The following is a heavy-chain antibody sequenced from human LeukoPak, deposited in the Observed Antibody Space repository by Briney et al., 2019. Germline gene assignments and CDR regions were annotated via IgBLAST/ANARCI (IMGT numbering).Heavy chain of an antibody. CDR3: ASLMYYDILTGYFPTFFDYYMDV. CDR1: GGTFSSYA. V-gene: IGHV1-69*05. Sequence: AASVKVSCKASGGTFSSYAISWVRQAPGQGLEWMGGIIPIFGTANYAQKFQGRVTITTDESTSTAYMELSRLRSEDTAVYYCASLMYYDILTGYFPTFFDYYMDVWGKGTTVTVSS. D-gene: IGHD3-9*01. CDR2: IIPIFGTA. J-gene: IGHJ6*03.